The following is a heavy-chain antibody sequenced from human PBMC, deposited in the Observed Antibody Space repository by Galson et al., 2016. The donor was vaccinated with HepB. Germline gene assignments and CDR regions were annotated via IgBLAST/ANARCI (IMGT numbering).Heavy chain of an antibody. CDR1: GYTFTIYG. CDR2: ISAYNGNT. Sequence: SVKVSCKASGYTFTIYGVSWVRRAPGQGLEWMGWISAYNGNTYYAQKFQGRITVTRDTSTSTAYMELRSLRSDDTAVYFCARDVVVPSGLRERSFDYWGQGTLVTVSS. D-gene: IGHD2-2*01. V-gene: IGHV1-18*01. J-gene: IGHJ4*02. CDR3: ARDVVVPSGLRERSFDY.